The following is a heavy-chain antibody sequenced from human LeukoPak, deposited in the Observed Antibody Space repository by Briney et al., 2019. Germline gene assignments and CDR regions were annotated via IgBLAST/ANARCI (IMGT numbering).Heavy chain of an antibody. CDR2: FDPEDGET. V-gene: IGHV1-24*01. Sequence: ASVKVSCKVSGYTLTEMSIHWVRQAPGGALEWMGGFDPEDGETVYAPKFQGRVTMTEDTSADTAYMELSSLRSEDTAVYHCTTCLNGAGQPVAIYYYGMDVWGQGTTVTVSS. D-gene: IGHD2-2*01. J-gene: IGHJ6*02. CDR1: GYTLTEMS. CDR3: TTCLNGAGQPVAIYYYGMDV.